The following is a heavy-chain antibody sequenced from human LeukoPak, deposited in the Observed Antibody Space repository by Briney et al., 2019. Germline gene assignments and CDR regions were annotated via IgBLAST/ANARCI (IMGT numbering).Heavy chain of an antibody. Sequence: RASDTLSLTCTVSGGSISSYRWSWIRQSPGKGLEWIGFIFYGGSIDYSPSLQSRVTMSVDTSKSHLSLRLTSVTAADTAVYFCARGVVIGQDAAFDIWGRGTMVTVSS. CDR1: GGSISSYR. CDR2: IFYGGSI. J-gene: IGHJ3*02. D-gene: IGHD3/OR15-3a*01. CDR3: ARGVVIGQDAAFDI. V-gene: IGHV4-59*12.